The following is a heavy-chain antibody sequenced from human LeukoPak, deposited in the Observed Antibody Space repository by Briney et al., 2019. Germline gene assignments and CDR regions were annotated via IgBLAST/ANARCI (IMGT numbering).Heavy chain of an antibody. CDR1: GFTFSSYS. CDR2: ISSSSSYI. D-gene: IGHD6-6*01. CDR3: ARVDTSSVAFDI. J-gene: IGHJ3*02. V-gene: IGHV3-21*01. Sequence: PGGSLRLSCAASGFTFSSYSMNWVRQAPGKGLEWVSSISSSSSYIYYADSVKGRFTIPRDNAKNSLYLQMNSLRAEDTAVYYCARVDTSSVAFDIWGQGTMVTVSS.